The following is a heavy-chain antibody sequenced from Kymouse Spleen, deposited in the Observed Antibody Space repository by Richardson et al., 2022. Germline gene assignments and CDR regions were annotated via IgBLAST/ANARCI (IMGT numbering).Heavy chain of an antibody. CDR2: IYYSGST. CDR1: GGSISSSSYY. Sequence: QLQLQESGPGLVKPSETLSLTCTVSGGSISSSSYYWGWIRQPPGKGLEWIGSIYYSGSTYYNPSLKSRVTISVDTSKNQFSLKLSSVTAADTAVYYCARPPTGIEMDYWGQGTLVTVSS. V-gene: IGHV4-39*01. CDR3: ARPPTGIEMDY. J-gene: IGHJ4*02. D-gene: IGHD5-24*01,IGHD6-13*01,IGHD6-19*01.